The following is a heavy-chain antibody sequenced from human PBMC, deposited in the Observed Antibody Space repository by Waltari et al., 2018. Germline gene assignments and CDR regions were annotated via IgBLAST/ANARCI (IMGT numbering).Heavy chain of an antibody. CDR3: ARDLADDFWSGYYVNWFDP. V-gene: IGHV4-39*07. CDR2: IYYSGST. Sequence: QLQLQESGPGLVKPSETLSLTCTVSGGSISSSSYYWGWIRQPPGKGLEWIGSIYYSGSTYSNPSLKSRVTRSVDTSKNQFSLKLSSVTAADTAVYYCARDLADDFWSGYYVNWFDPWGQGTLVTVSS. CDR1: GGSISSSSYY. D-gene: IGHD3-3*01. J-gene: IGHJ5*02.